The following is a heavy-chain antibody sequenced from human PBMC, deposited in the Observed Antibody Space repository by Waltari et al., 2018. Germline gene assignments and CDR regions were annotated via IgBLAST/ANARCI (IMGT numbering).Heavy chain of an antibody. CDR1: GFTFSSDN. CDR2: IISSSSYI. Sequence: EVQLVESGGGLVKPGGSLRLSCSASGFTFSSDNLNGVRQAPGKWLCWVSSIISSSSYIYYADSVKGRFTISIDNAKNSLYLQMNSLRAEDTAVYYCARDLLSGAGDYWGQGTLVTVSS. D-gene: IGHD3-10*01. J-gene: IGHJ4*02. CDR3: ARDLLSGAGDY. V-gene: IGHV3-21*01.